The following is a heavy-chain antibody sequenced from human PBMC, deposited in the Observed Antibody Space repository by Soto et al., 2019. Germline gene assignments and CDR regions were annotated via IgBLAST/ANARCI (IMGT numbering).Heavy chain of an antibody. V-gene: IGHV3-23*01. CDR2: ISGSGGST. J-gene: IGHJ4*02. Sequence: GGSLILSCAASGFTFSSYAMSWVRQAPGKGLEWVSAISGSGGSTYYADSVKGRFTISRDNSKNTLYLQMNSLRAEDTAVYYCVKTADFWSGYPTHFFYWGQATLVTVSS. D-gene: IGHD3-3*01. CDR1: GFTFSSYA. CDR3: VKTADFWSGYPTHFFY.